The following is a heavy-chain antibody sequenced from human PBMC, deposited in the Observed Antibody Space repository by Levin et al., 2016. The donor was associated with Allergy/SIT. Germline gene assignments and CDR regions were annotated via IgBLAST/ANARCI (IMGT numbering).Heavy chain of an antibody. J-gene: IGHJ1*01. V-gene: IGHV1-18*01. CDR3: ASAGSPPGYSSGWDLGAEYFQH. Sequence: WVRQAPGQGLEWMGWISAYNGNTNYAQKLQGRVTMTTDTSTSTAYMELRSLRSDDTAVYYCASAGSPPGYSSGWDLGAEYFQHWGQGTLVTVSS. CDR2: ISAYNGNT. D-gene: IGHD6-19*01.